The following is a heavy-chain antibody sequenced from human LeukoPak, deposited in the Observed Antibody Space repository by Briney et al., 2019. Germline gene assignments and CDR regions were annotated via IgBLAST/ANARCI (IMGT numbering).Heavy chain of an antibody. CDR1: GYTFTSYD. D-gene: IGHD6-19*01. Sequence: ASVKVSCKASGYTFTSYDINWVRQATGQGLEWMGWMNPNSGNTGYAQEFQGRVTMTRNTSISTAYMELSSLRSEDTAVYYCARGPIAVAGTYYFDYWGQGTLVTVSS. CDR2: MNPNSGNT. V-gene: IGHV1-8*01. CDR3: ARGPIAVAGTYYFDY. J-gene: IGHJ4*02.